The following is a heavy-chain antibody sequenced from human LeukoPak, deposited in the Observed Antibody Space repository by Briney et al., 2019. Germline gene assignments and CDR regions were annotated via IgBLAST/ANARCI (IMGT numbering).Heavy chain of an antibody. J-gene: IGHJ4*02. CDR1: GFTFSTYA. Sequence: PGGSLRLSCAASGFTFSTYAMSWVRQAPGKGLEWVSAISASGGSTYNADSVKGRLTISRDNSKNTLYLQMNSLRAEDTAVYYCAKHPSLYCTGGLCYFDYWGRGTLVTVSS. CDR2: ISASGGST. V-gene: IGHV3-23*01. CDR3: AKHPSLYCTGGLCYFDY. D-gene: IGHD2-8*02.